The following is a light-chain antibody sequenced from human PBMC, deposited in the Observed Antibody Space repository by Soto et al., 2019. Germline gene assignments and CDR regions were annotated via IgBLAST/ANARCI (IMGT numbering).Light chain of an antibody. CDR3: LLSDSGAWV. CDR2: DIN. V-gene: IGLV7-46*01. J-gene: IGLJ3*02. Sequence: QAVVTQAPSLTGTPGRTVTVTCGSSTGAVTRDHWPYWFQQKPGQAHRTLIYDINSKHSWTPARFSGSLLGGKAALTLSGAQPEDEAEYYCLLSDSGAWVFGGGTKLTVL. CDR1: TGAVTRDHW.